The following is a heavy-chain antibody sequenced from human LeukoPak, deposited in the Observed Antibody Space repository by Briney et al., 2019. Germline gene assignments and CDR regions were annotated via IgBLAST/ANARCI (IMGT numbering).Heavy chain of an antibody. J-gene: IGHJ4*02. CDR1: GFTFNSYA. Sequence: RGSLRLSCAASGFTFNSYAMNWVRQAPGKGLEWVSAICSNDNNTYYANSVKGRFTISRDNSKNTLSLQLNSLRAEDTAVYYCAKGTSSSCYSAPNYWGQGTLVTVSS. CDR3: AKGTSSSCYSAPNY. D-gene: IGHD2-15*01. CDR2: ICSNDNNT. V-gene: IGHV3-23*01.